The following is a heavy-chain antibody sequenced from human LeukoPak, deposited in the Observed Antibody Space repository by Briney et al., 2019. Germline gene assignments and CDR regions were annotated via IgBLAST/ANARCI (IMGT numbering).Heavy chain of an antibody. CDR2: ITSSSSTI. CDR1: GFTFSIYS. V-gene: IGHV3-48*02. Sequence: GGSLRLSCAASGFTFSIYSMNWVRQAPGKGLEWVSYITSSSSTIYYADSVKGRFSISRDNAKNSLYLQMNSLRDEDTAVYYCAKDLYSNYGPADYWGQGNLVTVSS. J-gene: IGHJ4*02. D-gene: IGHD4-11*01. CDR3: AKDLYSNYGPADY.